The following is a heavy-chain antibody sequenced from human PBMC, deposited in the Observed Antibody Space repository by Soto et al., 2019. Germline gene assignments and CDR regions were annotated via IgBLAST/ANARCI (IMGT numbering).Heavy chain of an antibody. CDR1: GFIFSNYA. Sequence: PGWSLRLSCAASGFIFSNYAMSLVRQAPGKGLEWVSFISGSGASTYYADSVKGRFTISRDNSKNTLNLQMNSPRAEDTAVYYCAKDYSVHTAMDTFFASWGKGTLVTVSS. CDR2: ISGSGAST. D-gene: IGHD5-18*01. CDR3: AKDYSVHTAMDTFFAS. V-gene: IGHV3-23*01. J-gene: IGHJ5*02.